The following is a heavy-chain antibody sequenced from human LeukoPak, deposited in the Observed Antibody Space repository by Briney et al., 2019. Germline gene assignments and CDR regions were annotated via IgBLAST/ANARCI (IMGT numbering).Heavy chain of an antibody. CDR1: RYTFTSYY. CDR2: INPTGSRT. J-gene: IGHJ4*02. Sequence: ASVKVSCKASRYTFTSYYMHWVRQAPGQGLEWMGLINPTGSRTVYPQKFQGRVTMTRDMSTSTDYMELSSLRSEDTAIYYCARVDCSSTSCYVGYFDYWGQGTPVTVSS. CDR3: ARVDCSSTSCYVGYFDY. D-gene: IGHD2-2*01. V-gene: IGHV1-46*01.